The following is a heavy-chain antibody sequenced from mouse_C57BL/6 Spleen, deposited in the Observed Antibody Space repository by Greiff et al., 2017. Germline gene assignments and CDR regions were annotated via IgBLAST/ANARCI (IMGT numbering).Heavy chain of an antibody. J-gene: IGHJ3*01. CDR3: APIRADSSGYRFAY. CDR2: IYPRSGNT. V-gene: IGHV1-81*01. Sequence: QVQLQQSGAELARPGASVKLSCKASGYTFTSYGISWVKQRTGQGLEWIGEIYPRSGNTYYNEKFKGKATLTADKSSSTAYMELRSLTSEDSAVYFCAPIRADSSGYRFAYWGQGTLVTVSA. CDR1: GYTFTSYG. D-gene: IGHD3-2*02.